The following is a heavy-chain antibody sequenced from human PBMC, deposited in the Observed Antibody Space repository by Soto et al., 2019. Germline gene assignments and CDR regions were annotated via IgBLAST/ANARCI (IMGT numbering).Heavy chain of an antibody. Sequence: SETLSLTCTVSGGSISSYYWSWIRQPPGKGLEWIGYIYYSGSTNYNPSLKSRVTISVDTSKNQFSLKLSSVTAADTAVYYCARGHCSGGSCYSDYWGQGTLVTVSS. CDR1: GGSISSYY. CDR2: IYYSGST. V-gene: IGHV4-59*01. D-gene: IGHD2-15*01. CDR3: ARGHCSGGSCYSDY. J-gene: IGHJ4*02.